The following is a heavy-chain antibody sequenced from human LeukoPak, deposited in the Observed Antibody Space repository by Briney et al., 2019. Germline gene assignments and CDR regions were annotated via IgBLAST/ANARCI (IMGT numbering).Heavy chain of an antibody. V-gene: IGHV1-18*01. Sequence: GASVKVSCKASGYTFTSYGISWVRQAPGQGLEWMGWISAYNGNTNYAQELQGRVTMTTDTSTSTAYMELRSLRSDDTAVYYCARDRYYCSSTSCLYFDYWGQGTLVTVSS. CDR2: ISAYNGNT. D-gene: IGHD2-2*01. J-gene: IGHJ4*02. CDR3: ARDRYYCSSTSCLYFDY. CDR1: GYTFTSYG.